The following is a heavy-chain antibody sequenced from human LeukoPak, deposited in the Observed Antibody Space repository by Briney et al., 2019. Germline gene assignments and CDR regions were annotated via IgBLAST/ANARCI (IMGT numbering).Heavy chain of an antibody. CDR3: AGQLPTAAADTRGYFDY. J-gene: IGHJ4*02. D-gene: IGHD6-25*01. CDR2: LYYGENS. CDR1: GGSISIISSSTYY. Sequence: SETLSPTCTVSGGSISIISSSTYYWGWIRQAPGKGLEWIGSLYYGENSHYNPSLKSRATLSVDTSNNQFSLKLTSVTAADAAVYFCAGQLPTAAADTRGYFDYWGQGTVVTVSS. V-gene: IGHV4-39*01.